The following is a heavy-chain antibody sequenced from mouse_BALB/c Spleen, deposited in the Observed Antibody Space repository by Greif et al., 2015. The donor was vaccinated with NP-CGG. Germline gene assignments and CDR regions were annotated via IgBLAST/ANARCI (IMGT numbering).Heavy chain of an antibody. V-gene: IGHV5-9-1*01. CDR1: GFTFSSYA. CDR2: ISSGGSYT. CDR3: ARDYGSSYGDY. D-gene: IGHD1-1*01. J-gene: IGHJ2*01. Sequence: EVMLVESGGGLVKPGGSLKLSCAASGFTFSSYAMSWVRQTPEKRLEWVATISSGGSYTYYPDSVKGRFTISRDNAKNTLYLQMSSLRSEDTAMYYCARDYGSSYGDYWDQGTTLTVSS.